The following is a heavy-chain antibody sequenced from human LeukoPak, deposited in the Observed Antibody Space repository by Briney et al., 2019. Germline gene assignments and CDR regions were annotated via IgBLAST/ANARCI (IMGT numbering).Heavy chain of an antibody. Sequence: SETLSLTCAVYGGSFSGYYWSWIRQPPGKGLEWIGEINHSGSTNYNPSLKSRVTISVNTSKNQFSLKLSSVTAADTAVYYCARASWTGPVSFWGQGTLVTVSS. J-gene: IGHJ4*02. CDR2: INHSGST. CDR3: ARASWTGPVSF. CDR1: GGSFSGYY. V-gene: IGHV4-34*01. D-gene: IGHD3/OR15-3a*01.